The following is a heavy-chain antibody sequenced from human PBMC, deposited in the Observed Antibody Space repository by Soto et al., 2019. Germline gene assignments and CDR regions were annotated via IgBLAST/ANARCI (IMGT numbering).Heavy chain of an antibody. Sequence: SATRCLPCNVTGSSISHYYWSWIRQPPGKGLEWIGNIYYSGSTKYNPSLKSRGTISVDTFKNQFSLKLTSVTAADTAVYYCARDKITGLFDYWGQGTLVTVSS. CDR3: ARDKITGLFDY. CDR1: GSSISHYY. V-gene: IGHV4-59*12. J-gene: IGHJ4*02. CDR2: IYYSGST. D-gene: IGHD2-8*02.